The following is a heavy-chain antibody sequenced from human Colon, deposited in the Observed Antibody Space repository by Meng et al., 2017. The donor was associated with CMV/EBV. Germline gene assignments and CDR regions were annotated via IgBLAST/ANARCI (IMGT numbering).Heavy chain of an antibody. J-gene: IGHJ4*02. CDR2: ISDTGSFI. Sequence: GGSLRLSCAASGFTFNDYFMAWIRQAPGRGLEWISYISDTGSFIYYADSVRGRFTISRDNAKSSVFLQMNNLRVDDTAVYFRARGIGDFFDSSNYPDSWGPGTLVTVSS. V-gene: IGHV3-11*01. CDR1: GFTFNDYF. CDR3: ARGIGDFFDSSNYPDS. D-gene: IGHD3-22*01.